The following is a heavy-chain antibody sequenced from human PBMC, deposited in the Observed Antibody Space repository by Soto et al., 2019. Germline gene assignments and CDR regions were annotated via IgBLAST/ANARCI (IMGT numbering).Heavy chain of an antibody. J-gene: IGHJ6*03. CDR1: GDSFNDYY. CDR3: ARESGGATATLDYYYFYMDV. Sequence: QVQLVQSGAEVRKPGASVTVSCRSSGDSFNDYYIHWVRQAPGQGFEWMGWINPNGGVPKYAQKFQCWVSMTRDTSIRTVYMQLSRLRSDDTAVYYCARESGGATATLDYYYFYMDVWGTGTTVTVSS. CDR2: INPNGGVP. V-gene: IGHV1-2*04. D-gene: IGHD1-26*01.